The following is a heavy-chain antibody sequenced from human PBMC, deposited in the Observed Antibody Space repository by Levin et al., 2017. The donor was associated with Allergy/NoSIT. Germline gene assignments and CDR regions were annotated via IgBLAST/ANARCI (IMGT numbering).Heavy chain of an antibody. CDR3: AKGYSNYAHVPFDY. CDR2: ISWNSGSI. D-gene: IGHD4-11*01. J-gene: IGHJ4*02. V-gene: IGHV3-9*01. Sequence: GGSLRLSCAASGFTFDDYAMHWVRQAPGKGLEWVSGISWNSGSIGYADSVKGRFTISRDNAKNSLYLQMNSLRAEDTALYYCAKGYSNYAHVPFDYWGQGTLVTVSS. CDR1: GFTFDDYA.